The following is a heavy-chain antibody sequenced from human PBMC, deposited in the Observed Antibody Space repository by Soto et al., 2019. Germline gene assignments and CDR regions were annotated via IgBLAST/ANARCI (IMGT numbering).Heavy chain of an antibody. Sequence: ASENLSLTCTVSGGSLSSSSYYWGWIRQPPRKGLEWIGSIYYSGSTYYNPSLKSRVTISVDTSKNQFSLKLSSVTAADTAVYYCARRGDNWNYGYYYYGMDVWGQGTTVTVSS. CDR3: ARRGDNWNYGYYYYGMDV. J-gene: IGHJ6*02. V-gene: IGHV4-39*01. D-gene: IGHD1-7*01. CDR2: IYYSGST. CDR1: GGSLSSSSYY.